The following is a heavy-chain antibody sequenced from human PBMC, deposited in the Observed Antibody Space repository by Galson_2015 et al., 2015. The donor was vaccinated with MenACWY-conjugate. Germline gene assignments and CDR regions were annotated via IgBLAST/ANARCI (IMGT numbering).Heavy chain of an antibody. CDR1: GFTFSSYA. V-gene: IGHV3-23*01. Sequence: SLRLSCAASGFTFSSYAMSWVRQAPGKGLEWLSTIDGSDGSTLYADSVRGRFTISRDNSKNTLYLQMNSLRAEDTAVYYCAKPDPMIGYRGRLDYWGKGTLVTVSS. CDR3: AKPDPMIGYRGRLDY. D-gene: IGHD5-12*01. J-gene: IGHJ4*02. CDR2: IDGSDGST.